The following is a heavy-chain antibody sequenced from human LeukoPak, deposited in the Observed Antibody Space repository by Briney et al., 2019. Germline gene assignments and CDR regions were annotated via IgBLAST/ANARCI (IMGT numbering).Heavy chain of an antibody. D-gene: IGHD3-16*02. V-gene: IGHV4-39*01. J-gene: IGHJ4*02. CDR2: IYYSGST. Sequence: SETLSLTCTVSGGSISSSSYYWGWIRQPPGKGLEWIGSIYYSGSTYYNPSLKSRVTISVDTSKNQFSLKLSSVTAADTAGYYCARLGITFGGVIVGIDYWGQGTLVTVSS. CDR3: ARLGITFGGVIVGIDY. CDR1: GGSISSSSYY.